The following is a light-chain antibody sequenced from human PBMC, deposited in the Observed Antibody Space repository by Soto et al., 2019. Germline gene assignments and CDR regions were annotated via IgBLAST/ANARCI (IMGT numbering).Light chain of an antibody. CDR3: CSYAGSSTSRV. CDR2: EGS. CDR1: SSDVGSYNL. J-gene: IGLJ3*02. V-gene: IGLV2-23*01. Sequence: QSVLTQPASVSGSPGQSITISCTGTSSDVGSYNLVSWYQQHPGKAPKLMIYEGSKWPSGVSNRFSGSKSGNTASLTISGLQAEDEADYYCCSYAGSSTSRVFGGGTKVTVL.